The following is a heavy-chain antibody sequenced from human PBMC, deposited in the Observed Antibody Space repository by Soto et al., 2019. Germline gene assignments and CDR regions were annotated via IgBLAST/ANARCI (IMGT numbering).Heavy chain of an antibody. CDR1: GGSISSGDYY. Sequence: QVQLQESGPGLVKPSQTLSLTCTVSGGSISSGDYYWSWIRQPPGKGLEWIGYIYYSGSTYYNPSLKSRVTISVDTSKNQFSLKLSSVTAADTAVYYCARGEVGYGDFPLPDYWGQGTLVTVSS. CDR3: ARGEVGYGDFPLPDY. J-gene: IGHJ4*02. CDR2: IYYSGST. V-gene: IGHV4-30-4*01. D-gene: IGHD4-17*01.